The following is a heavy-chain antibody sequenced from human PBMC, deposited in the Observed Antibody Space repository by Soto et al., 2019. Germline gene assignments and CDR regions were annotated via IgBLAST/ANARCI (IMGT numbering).Heavy chain of an antibody. CDR3: AKDPRIGIAVAGVFDY. D-gene: IGHD6-19*01. CDR2: ISYDGSNE. J-gene: IGHJ4*02. Sequence: GGSLRLSCAASGFTFSTYAMHWVRQAPGKGLEWVSVISYDGSNEYYADSVKGRVTISRDNSKKTLYLQMNSLRAEDTAVYYCAKDPRIGIAVAGVFDYWGQGQWSPSPQ. CDR1: GFTFSTYA. V-gene: IGHV3-30-3*01.